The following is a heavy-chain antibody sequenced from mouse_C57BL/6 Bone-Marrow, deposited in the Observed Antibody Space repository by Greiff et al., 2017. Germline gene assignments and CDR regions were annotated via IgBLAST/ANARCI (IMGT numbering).Heavy chain of an antibody. J-gene: IGHJ1*03. Sequence: VQLQQSGAELVKPGASVKMSCKASGYTFTSYWITWVKQRPGQGLEWIGDIYPGSGSTNYNEKFKSKATLTVDTSSSTAYMQLSSLTSEDSAVYYCARTYYSNYWYFDVWGTGTTVTVSS. V-gene: IGHV1-55*01. CDR2: IYPGSGST. CDR1: GYTFTSYW. CDR3: ARTYYSNYWYFDV. D-gene: IGHD2-5*01.